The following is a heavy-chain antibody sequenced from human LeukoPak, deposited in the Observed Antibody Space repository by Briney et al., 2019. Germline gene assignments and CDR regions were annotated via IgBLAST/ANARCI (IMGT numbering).Heavy chain of an antibody. CDR2: INHSGST. CDR3: AGNSSSSHHYYYYMDV. D-gene: IGHD6-6*01. J-gene: IGHJ6*03. CDR1: GGSFSGYY. Sequence: SETLSLTCAVYGGSFSGYYWSWIRQPPGKGLEWIGEINHSGSTNYNPSLKSRVTISVDTSKNQFSLKLSSVTAADTAVYYCAGNSSSSHHYYYYMDVWGKGTTVTVSS. V-gene: IGHV4-34*01.